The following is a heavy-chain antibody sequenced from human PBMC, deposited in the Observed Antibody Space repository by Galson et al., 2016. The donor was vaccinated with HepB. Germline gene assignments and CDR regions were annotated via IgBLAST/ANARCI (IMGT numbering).Heavy chain of an antibody. J-gene: IGHJ6*02. V-gene: IGHV1-69*13. Sequence: SVKVSCKASGDTFDSYTLNWVRQAPGQGLEWMGGIMPAFGKRTYAQKFQDRAIITADESTSTAYMELSSLTSADKAIYYCARGRTASGGNGNYYYYGMDVWGQGTTVIVSS. D-gene: IGHD4-23*01. CDR3: ARGRTASGGNGNYYYYGMDV. CDR1: GDTFDSYT. CDR2: IMPAFGKR.